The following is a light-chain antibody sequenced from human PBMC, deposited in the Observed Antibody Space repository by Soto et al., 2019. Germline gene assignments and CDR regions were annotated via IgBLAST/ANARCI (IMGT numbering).Light chain of an antibody. Sequence: EIVMTQSPATLSVSPGERATLSCRASQSVSNNLAWYQQKPGLAPRLLMYGASTRATGIPARFSGSGSGTEFTLTISSLQSEDVAVYYCQQYNNWPETFGRGTKVEIK. CDR3: QQYNNWPET. CDR1: QSVSNN. V-gene: IGKV3-15*01. J-gene: IGKJ1*01. CDR2: GAS.